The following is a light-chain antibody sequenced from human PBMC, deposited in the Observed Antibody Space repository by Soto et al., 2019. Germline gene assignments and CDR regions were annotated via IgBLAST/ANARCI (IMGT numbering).Light chain of an antibody. Sequence: QSVLTQPASVSGSPGQSITISCTGTSSDIGAYNYVSWYQQHPGKAPKLLIYDVTNRPAGISSRFSASKSGNTASLTISVLQAEDEADYYCCSYKSSSTLYVFGTGTKVTVL. CDR2: DVT. CDR3: CSYKSSSTLYV. J-gene: IGLJ1*01. V-gene: IGLV2-14*03. CDR1: SSDIGAYNY.